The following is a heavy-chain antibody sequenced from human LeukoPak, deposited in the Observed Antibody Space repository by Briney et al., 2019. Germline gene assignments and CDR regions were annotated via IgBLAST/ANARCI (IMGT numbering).Heavy chain of an antibody. D-gene: IGHD3-9*01. CDR1: GGSFSGYY. Sequence: PSETLSLTCAVSGGSFSGYYWSWIRQPPGKGLEWIAEINHSGSTNYNPSLKSRVTISVDTSKNQFPLKLSSVTAADTAVYYCARKSQILRYFDGPTHCMDVWGQGTTVTVSS. CDR2: INHSGST. V-gene: IGHV4-34*01. J-gene: IGHJ6*02. CDR3: ARKSQILRYFDGPTHCMDV.